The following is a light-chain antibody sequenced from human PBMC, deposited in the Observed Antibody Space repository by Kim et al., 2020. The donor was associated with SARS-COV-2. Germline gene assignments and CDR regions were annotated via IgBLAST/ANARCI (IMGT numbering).Light chain of an antibody. J-gene: IGLJ3*02. CDR3: ETWDSNTWV. CDR1: SGHSSYI. V-gene: IGLV4-60*03. CDR2: LEGSGSY. Sequence: SSVERTCTLSSGHSSYIIGWHQQEPGKAPRYLMKLEGSGSYNKGSGVPDRFSGSSSGADRYLTISNLQSEDEADYYCETWDSNTWVFGGGTQLTVL.